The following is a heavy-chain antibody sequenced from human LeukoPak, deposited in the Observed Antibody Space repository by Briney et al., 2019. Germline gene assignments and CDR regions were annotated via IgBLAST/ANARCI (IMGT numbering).Heavy chain of an antibody. CDR1: GFTVSSNY. J-gene: IGHJ4*02. CDR2: IYSGGST. D-gene: IGHD3-9*01. Sequence: GGSLRLSCAASGFTVSSNYMSWVRQAPGKGLEWVSVIYSGGSTYYADSVKGRFTISRDNSKNTLYLQMNSLRAEDTAVYYCAKDILTGYPRFDYWGQGTLVTVSS. CDR3: AKDILTGYPRFDY. V-gene: IGHV3-53*01.